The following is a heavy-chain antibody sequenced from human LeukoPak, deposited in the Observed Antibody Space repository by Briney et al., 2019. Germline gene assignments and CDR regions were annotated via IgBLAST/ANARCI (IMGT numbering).Heavy chain of an antibody. J-gene: IGHJ4*02. D-gene: IGHD2-21*02. V-gene: IGHV1-46*01. CDR3: ASVLYCGADCYSGRYFFDY. CDR1: GYTFTSYD. Sequence: ASVKVSCKASGYTFTSYDMHWVRQAPGQGLEWMGIINPSGDSTSYAQKFQGRVTMTRDTSTSTVYMELSSLISEDTAVYYCASVLYCGADCYSGRYFFDYWGQGTLVTVSS. CDR2: INPSGDST.